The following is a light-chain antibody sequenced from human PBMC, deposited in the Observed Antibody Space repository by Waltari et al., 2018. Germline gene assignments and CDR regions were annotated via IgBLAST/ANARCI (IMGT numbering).Light chain of an antibody. V-gene: IGKV1-39*01. J-gene: IGKJ2*01. CDR2: AAS. CDR3: QLSYSSPPT. Sequence: DIQMTQSPSSLSASVGDRVTITCRASQSISTYLNWYQQKLGKAPTLLIFAASTLQVGVPSRFSGSGSGTEFTLTISNLQPEDFATYFCQLSYSSPPTFGQGTKLEI. CDR1: QSISTY.